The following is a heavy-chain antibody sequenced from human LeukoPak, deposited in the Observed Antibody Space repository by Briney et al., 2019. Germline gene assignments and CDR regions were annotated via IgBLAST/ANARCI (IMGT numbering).Heavy chain of an antibody. CDR1: GFTFNNYA. CDR3: AKNVNGGNWYYFDH. CDR2: ISGGGVGT. Sequence: PGGSLRLSCAASGFTFNNYAVGWVRQAPGKGPEWVSAISGGGVGTYYADSVKGRFTISRDNSKTTLYLQMNSLRAEDTAVYYCAKNVNGGNWYYFDHWGQGTLVTVSS. V-gene: IGHV3-23*01. J-gene: IGHJ4*02. D-gene: IGHD1-20*01.